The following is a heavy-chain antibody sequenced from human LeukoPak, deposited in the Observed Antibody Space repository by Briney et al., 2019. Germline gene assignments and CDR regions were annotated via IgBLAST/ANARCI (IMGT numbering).Heavy chain of an antibody. V-gene: IGHV3-33*01. CDR2: IWYDGSDK. Sequence: GGSLRLSCAASGFTFSNYGMHWVRQAPGKGLEWVAVIWYDGSDKYHADSVKGRFTISRDNSKNTLYLQMNSLRVEDTAVYYCARGYFDSSGYYHLGYWGQGTLVTVSS. D-gene: IGHD3-22*01. CDR1: GFTFSNYG. CDR3: ARGYFDSSGYYHLGY. J-gene: IGHJ4*02.